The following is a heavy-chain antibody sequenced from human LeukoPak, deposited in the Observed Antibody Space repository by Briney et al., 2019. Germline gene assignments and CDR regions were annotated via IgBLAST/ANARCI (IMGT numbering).Heavy chain of an antibody. D-gene: IGHD6-13*01. V-gene: IGHV4-30-4*01. J-gene: IGHJ4*02. Sequence: PSETLSLTCTVSGGSISSGDYYWTWIRQPPGKGLEWIGYIYYSGSTSCNPSLKSRLIISVDTSKNQFSLKLSSVTAADTAVYYCARGLGSSWYGDWGQGTLVTVSS. CDR2: IYYSGST. CDR3: ARGLGSSWYGD. CDR1: GGSISSGDYY.